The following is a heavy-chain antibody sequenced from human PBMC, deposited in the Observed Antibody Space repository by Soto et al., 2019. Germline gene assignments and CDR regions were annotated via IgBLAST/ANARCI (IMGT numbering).Heavy chain of an antibody. D-gene: IGHD3-22*01. V-gene: IGHV3-23*01. Sequence: GGSLRLSCAASGFTFSSYAMSWVRQAPGKGLEWVSAISGSGGSTYYADSVKGRFTISRDNSKNTLYLQMNSLRAEDTAVYYCAKEGISVNYYDSSGPKDYWGQGTLVTVSS. CDR1: GFTFSSYA. CDR3: AKEGISVNYYDSSGPKDY. J-gene: IGHJ4*02. CDR2: ISGSGGST.